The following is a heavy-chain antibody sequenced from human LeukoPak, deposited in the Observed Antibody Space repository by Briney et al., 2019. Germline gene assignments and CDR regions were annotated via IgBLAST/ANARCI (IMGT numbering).Heavy chain of an antibody. CDR3: ATTTSGSYRAYYYYYYMDV. D-gene: IGHD1-26*01. CDR2: IIPIFGTA. CDR1: GGTFSSYA. V-gene: IGHV1-69*13. J-gene: IGHJ6*03. Sequence: GASVKVSCKASGGTFSSYAISWVRQAPGQGLEWMGGIIPIFGTANYAQKFQGGVTITADESTSTAYMELSSLRSEDTAVYYCATTTSGSYRAYYYYYYMDVWGKGTTVTVSS.